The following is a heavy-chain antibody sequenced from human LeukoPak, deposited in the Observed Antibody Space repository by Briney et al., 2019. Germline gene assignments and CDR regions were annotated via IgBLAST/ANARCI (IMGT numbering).Heavy chain of an antibody. D-gene: IGHD6-19*01. CDR1: GYTFTSYG. J-gene: IGHJ4*02. Sequence: ASVKVSCKASGYTFTSYGISWVRQAPGQGLEWMGWISAYNGNTNYAQKLQGRVTMTTDTSTSTAYMELRSLRSDDTAVCYCARDLGIAVAGTADYWGQGTLVTVSS. V-gene: IGHV1-18*01. CDR3: ARDLGIAVAGTADY. CDR2: ISAYNGNT.